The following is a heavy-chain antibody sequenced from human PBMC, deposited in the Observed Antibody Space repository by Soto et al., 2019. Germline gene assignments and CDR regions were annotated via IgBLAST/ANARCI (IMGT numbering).Heavy chain of an antibody. CDR3: ARGHLRITMIVVVPNWFDP. CDR1: GGSFSGYY. J-gene: IGHJ5*02. V-gene: IGHV4-34*01. CDR2: INHSGST. D-gene: IGHD3-22*01. Sequence: SETLSLTCAVYGGSFSGYYWSWIRQPPGKGLEWIGEINHSGSTNYNPSLKSRVTISVDTSKNQFSLKLSSVTAADTAVYYCARGHLRITMIVVVPNWFDPWGQGTLVTSP.